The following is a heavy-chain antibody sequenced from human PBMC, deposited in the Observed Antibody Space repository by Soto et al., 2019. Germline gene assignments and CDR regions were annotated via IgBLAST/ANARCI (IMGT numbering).Heavy chain of an antibody. D-gene: IGHD3-10*01. J-gene: IGHJ6*02. V-gene: IGHV4-31*01. CDR2: IYYSGST. CDR1: GGSISSGGYY. CDR3: AREVIEGRGGTDGMDV. Sequence: QVQLQESGPGLVKPSQTLSLTCTVSGGSISSGGYYWSWIRQHPGKGLEWIGYIYYSGSTYYNPSLKSPVTISVDTSKNQFSLKLSSVTAAGTAVYYCAREVIEGRGGTDGMDVWGQGTTVTVSS.